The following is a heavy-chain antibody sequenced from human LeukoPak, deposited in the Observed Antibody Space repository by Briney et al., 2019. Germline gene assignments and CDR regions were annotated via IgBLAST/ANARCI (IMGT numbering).Heavy chain of an antibody. V-gene: IGHV1-8*03. D-gene: IGHD3-3*01. CDR1: GYTFTSYD. Sequence: ASVKVSCKASGYTFTSYDINWVRQATGQGLEWMGWMNPNSGNTGYAQKFQGRVTITRNTSISTAYMELSSLRYEETAVYFFARDNYDFWSGYTVFDYWGQGTLVTVSS. J-gene: IGHJ4*02. CDR2: MNPNSGNT. CDR3: ARDNYDFWSGYTVFDY.